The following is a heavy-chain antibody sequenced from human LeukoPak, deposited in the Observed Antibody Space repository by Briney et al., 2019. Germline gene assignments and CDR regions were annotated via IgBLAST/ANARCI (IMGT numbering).Heavy chain of an antibody. CDR1: GFTASSNY. CDR3: ARHRNPDYGHKKPEYYFDY. V-gene: IGHV3-66*04. Sequence: PGGSLRLSCAVSGFTASSNYMSWVRPAPGEGLEWVSVIYSVGSTSYPDSVKGRFTISRDTSKNTLYLQMNSLRAEDTAVYYCARHRNPDYGHKKPEYYFDYWGQGTLVTVSS. J-gene: IGHJ4*02. CDR2: IYSVGST. D-gene: IGHD4-17*01.